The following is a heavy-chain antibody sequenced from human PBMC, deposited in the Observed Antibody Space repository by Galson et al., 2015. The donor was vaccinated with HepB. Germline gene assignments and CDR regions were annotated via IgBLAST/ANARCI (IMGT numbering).Heavy chain of an antibody. CDR2: MYDSGST. J-gene: IGHJ4*02. CDR3: ARSSPWLQSTFDS. Sequence: SETLSLTCTVSGGSISSSSYYWGWIRQPPGQGLEWIGSMYDSGSTYYNPSLKSRVAISVDTSENQFSLNLSSVTAADTAVYYCARSSPWLQSTFDSWGQGTLVTVPS. V-gene: IGHV4-39*01. CDR1: GGSISSSSYY. D-gene: IGHD5-24*01.